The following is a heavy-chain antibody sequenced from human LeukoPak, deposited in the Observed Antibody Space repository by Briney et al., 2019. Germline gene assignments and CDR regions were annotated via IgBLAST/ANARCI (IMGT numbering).Heavy chain of an antibody. V-gene: IGHV3-20*04. Sequence: GGSLRLSCAASGFTFDDYGMSWVRQAPGKGLEWVSGINWNGGSTGYADSVKGRFTISRDNAKNSLYLQMNSLRAEDTAVYYCARSAVAPLNDAFDIWGQGTMVTVSS. J-gene: IGHJ3*02. D-gene: IGHD6-19*01. CDR1: GFTFDDYG. CDR2: INWNGGST. CDR3: ARSAVAPLNDAFDI.